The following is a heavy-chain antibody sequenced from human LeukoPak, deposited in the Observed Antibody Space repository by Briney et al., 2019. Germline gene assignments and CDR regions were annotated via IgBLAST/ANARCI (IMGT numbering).Heavy chain of an antibody. Sequence: SETLSLTCTVSGGSISSGSYYWSWIRQPAGKGLEWIGYIYYSGSTNYNPSLKSRVTISVDTSKNQFSLKLSSVTAADTAVYYCARGGGSHGRWFDPWGQGTLVTVSS. D-gene: IGHD1-26*01. V-gene: IGHV4-61*10. CDR3: ARGGGSHGRWFDP. CDR1: GGSISSGSYY. CDR2: IYYSGST. J-gene: IGHJ5*02.